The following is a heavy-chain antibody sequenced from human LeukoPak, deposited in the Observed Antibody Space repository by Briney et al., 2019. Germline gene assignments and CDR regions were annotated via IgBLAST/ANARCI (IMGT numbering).Heavy chain of an antibody. D-gene: IGHD6-13*01. Sequence: PGGSLRLSCAASGFTFSSYWMSWVRQAPGKGLEWVANIKQDGSEKYYVDSVKGRFTISRDNAKNSLYLQMNSLRAEDTAVYYCARVVAAGTGDFDYWGQGTLVTVSS. J-gene: IGHJ4*02. V-gene: IGHV3-7*01. CDR3: ARVVAAGTGDFDY. CDR2: IKQDGSEK. CDR1: GFTFSSYW.